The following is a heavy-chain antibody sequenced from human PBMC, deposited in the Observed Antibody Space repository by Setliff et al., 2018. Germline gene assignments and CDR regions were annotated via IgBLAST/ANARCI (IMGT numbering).Heavy chain of an antibody. CDR1: GFSISDHY. CDR3: ATDIPGYGARPFY. D-gene: IGHD5-18*01. CDR2: TKNKANAGYM. V-gene: IGHV3-72*01. Sequence: GGSLRLSCAASGFSISDHYMDWVRQAPGKGLEWVGRTKNKANAGYMEYAASVKDRFIISRDDSKNSLYLQMYSLKSDDTAVYYCATDIPGYGARPFYWGQGTLVTVSS. J-gene: IGHJ4*02.